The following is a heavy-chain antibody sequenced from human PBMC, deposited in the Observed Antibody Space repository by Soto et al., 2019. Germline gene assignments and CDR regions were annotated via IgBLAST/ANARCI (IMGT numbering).Heavy chain of an antibody. J-gene: IGHJ6*02. CDR2: ISGSGGST. D-gene: IGHD3-22*01. CDR1: GFTFSSYA. V-gene: IGHV3-23*01. CDR3: ARENGSTGSSGYYYYYYYGMDV. Sequence: GGSLRLSCAASGFTFSSYAMSWVRQAPGKGLEWVSAISGSGGSTYYADSVKGRFTISRDNSKNTLYLQMNSLRAEDTAVYYCARENGSTGSSGYYYYYYYGMDVWGQGTTVTVSS.